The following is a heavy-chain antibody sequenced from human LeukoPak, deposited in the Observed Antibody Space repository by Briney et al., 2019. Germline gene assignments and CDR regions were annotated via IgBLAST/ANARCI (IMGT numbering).Heavy chain of an antibody. Sequence: PRGSLRLSCAASGFTFRNYEMNWVRQAPGKGLEWLSYISSSGSTIYYADSVKGRFTISRDNAKNSLFLQLNSLRAEDTALYYCARGGIAVAGSIDYWGQGTLVAVSS. V-gene: IGHV3-48*03. J-gene: IGHJ4*02. CDR3: ARGGIAVAGSIDY. CDR2: ISSSGSTI. CDR1: GFTFRNYE. D-gene: IGHD6-19*01.